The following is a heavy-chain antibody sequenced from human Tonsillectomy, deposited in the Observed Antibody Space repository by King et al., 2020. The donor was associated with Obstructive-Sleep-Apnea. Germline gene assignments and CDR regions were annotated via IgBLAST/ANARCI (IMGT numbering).Heavy chain of an antibody. CDR2: ISWNSGSI. CDR1: GFTFEDYA. Sequence: VQLVESGGGSAQPGRSLRLSCAASGFTFEDYAMHWVRQAPGKGLEWVSGISWNSGSIGYADSVKGRFTISRDSAKNFLYLQMNSLRAEDTALYYCVKDKNSGWYVDYRDYWGRGTLVTVSS. V-gene: IGHV3-9*01. J-gene: IGHJ4*02. CDR3: VKDKNSGWYVDYRDY. D-gene: IGHD6-19*01.